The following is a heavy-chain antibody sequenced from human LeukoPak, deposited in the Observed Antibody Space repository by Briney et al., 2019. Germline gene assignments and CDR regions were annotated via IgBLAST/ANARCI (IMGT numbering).Heavy chain of an antibody. J-gene: IGHJ5*02. Sequence: SETLSLTCTVSGGSISSYYWSWIRQPPGKGLEWIGYIYYSGSTNYNPSLKSRVTISVDTSKNQFSLKLSSVTAADTAVYYCAREGDSDWFDPWAREPWSPSPQ. V-gene: IGHV4-59*01. CDR3: AREGDSDWFDP. D-gene: IGHD3-16*01. CDR1: GGSISSYY. CDR2: IYYSGST.